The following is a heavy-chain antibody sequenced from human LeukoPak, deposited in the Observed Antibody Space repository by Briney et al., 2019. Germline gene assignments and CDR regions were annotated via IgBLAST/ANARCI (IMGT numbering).Heavy chain of an antibody. CDR3: ARRGYYDGDGHLNY. Sequence: SETLSLTCAVSGGSISSGGYSWSWIRQPPGKGLEWIGYIYHSGSTYYNPSLKSRVTISVDTSKDQFSLKLRSVTAADTAVYYCARRGYYDGDGHLNYWGQGTLVTVSS. V-gene: IGHV4-30-2*01. CDR2: IYHSGST. J-gene: IGHJ4*02. CDR1: GGSISSGGYS. D-gene: IGHD2-21*01.